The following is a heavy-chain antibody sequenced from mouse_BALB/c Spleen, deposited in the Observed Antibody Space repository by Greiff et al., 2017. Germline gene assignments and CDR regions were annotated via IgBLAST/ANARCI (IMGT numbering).Heavy chain of an antibody. J-gene: IGHJ3*01. Sequence: EVQLKESGGGLVQPGGSLKLSCAASGFTFSSYGMSWVRQTPDKRLELVATINSNGGSTYYPDSVKGRFTISRDNAKNTLYLQMSSLKSEDTAMYYCARGEGWFAYWGQGTLVTVSA. CDR2: INSNGGST. CDR3: ARGEGWFAY. V-gene: IGHV5-6-3*01. CDR1: GFTFSSYG.